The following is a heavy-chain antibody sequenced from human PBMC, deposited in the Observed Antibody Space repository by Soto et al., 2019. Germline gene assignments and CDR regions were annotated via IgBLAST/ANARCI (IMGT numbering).Heavy chain of an antibody. Sequence: PGGSQRLSWAAAGGTFRDYFMSWIRQDPGKGLEWVSFISGSSDNIKYADSVKGRFTISRDNAKKSLYLQMNGLRAEDTAVYYCARVWEIYDNSGHYYYGMDVWGQGTTVTVSS. V-gene: IGHV3-11*06. D-gene: IGHD3-22*01. CDR3: ARVWEIYDNSGHYYYGMDV. CDR1: GGTFRDYF. CDR2: ISGSSDNI. J-gene: IGHJ6*02.